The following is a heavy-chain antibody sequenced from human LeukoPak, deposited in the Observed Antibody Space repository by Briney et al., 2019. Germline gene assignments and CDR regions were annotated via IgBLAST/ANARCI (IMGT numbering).Heavy chain of an antibody. Sequence: GGSLRLSCAASGFTFSSYSMNWVRQAPGKGLEWVSSISSSSSYIYYADSVKGRFTISRDNSKNTLYLQMNSLRAEDTAVYYCAKDRPYYYGSGSIFDYWGQGTPVTVSS. CDR2: ISSSSSYI. CDR1: GFTFSSYS. CDR3: AKDRPYYYGSGSIFDY. D-gene: IGHD3-10*01. V-gene: IGHV3-21*04. J-gene: IGHJ4*02.